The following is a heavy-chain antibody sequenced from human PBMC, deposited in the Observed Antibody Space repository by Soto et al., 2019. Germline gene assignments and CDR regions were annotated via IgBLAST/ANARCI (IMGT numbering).Heavy chain of an antibody. Sequence: SVKVSCKASGGTFSSYTISWVRQAPGQGLEWMGRIIPILGIANYAQKFQGRVTITADKSTSTAYMELSSLRSEDTAVYYCATTPLRYLPPFPYYFDYWGQGTLVTVSS. CDR2: IIPILGIA. D-gene: IGHD4-17*01. CDR1: GGTFSSYT. CDR3: ATTPLRYLPPFPYYFDY. J-gene: IGHJ4*02. V-gene: IGHV1-69*02.